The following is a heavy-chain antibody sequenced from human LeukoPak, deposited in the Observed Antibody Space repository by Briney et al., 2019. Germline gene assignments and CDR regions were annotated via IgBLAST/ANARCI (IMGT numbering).Heavy chain of an antibody. CDR2: IHPSGCST. J-gene: IGHJ5*02. Sequence: GGSVTVSFQASGYTFTSYYMHWVGQAPGQGLGGIGIIHPSGCSTSYAQKFQGRVTMTRDTSTSTVYMELSSLRSEDTAVYYCARGYTYYDFWSGYPEPNWFDPWGQGTLVTVSS. CDR3: ARGYTYYDFWSGYPEPNWFDP. D-gene: IGHD3-3*01. CDR1: GYTFTSYY. V-gene: IGHV1-46*01.